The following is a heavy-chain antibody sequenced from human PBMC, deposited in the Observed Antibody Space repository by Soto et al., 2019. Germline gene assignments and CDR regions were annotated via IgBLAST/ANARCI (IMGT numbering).Heavy chain of an antibody. Sequence: SGPTLVNPTQTLTLTCTFSGFSLSTSGMCVSWIRQPPGKALEWLARIDWDDDKYYSTSLKTRLTISKDTSKNQVVLTMTNMDPVDTATYYCASSYGSGSPYYYGMDVWGQGTTVTVSS. J-gene: IGHJ6*02. CDR2: IDWDDDK. CDR1: GFSLSTSGMC. V-gene: IGHV2-70*11. CDR3: ASSYGSGSPYYYGMDV. D-gene: IGHD3-10*01.